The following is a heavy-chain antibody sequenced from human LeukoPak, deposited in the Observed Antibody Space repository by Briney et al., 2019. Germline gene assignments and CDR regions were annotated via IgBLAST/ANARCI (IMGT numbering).Heavy chain of an antibody. Sequence: GGSLRLSCAASGFTVSSNYMSWVRQAPGKGLEWVSVIYSGGSTYYADSVKGRFTISRDNSKNTLYLQMNSLRAEDTAVYYCARVDTAMVTRECYFDYWGQGTLVTVSS. CDR2: IYSGGST. CDR3: ARVDTAMVTRECYFDY. J-gene: IGHJ4*02. CDR1: GFTVSSNY. V-gene: IGHV3-66*02. D-gene: IGHD5-18*01.